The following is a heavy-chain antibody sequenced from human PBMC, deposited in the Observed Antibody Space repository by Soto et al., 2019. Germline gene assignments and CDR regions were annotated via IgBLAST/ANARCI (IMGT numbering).Heavy chain of an antibody. J-gene: IGHJ5*01. V-gene: IGHV3-74*01. Sequence: EVQLVESGGGLVQPGESLRLSCVVSGLTISSYWMHWVRQAPGKGLVWVSRINGDGSSTNYADSVKGRFTISRDKAKNSLYLELTPLRGEDTAVYYCAVSVAGPTAIASWGQGTLVTVSS. CDR3: AVSVAGPTAIAS. D-gene: IGHD6-19*01. CDR1: GLTISSYW. CDR2: INGDGSST.